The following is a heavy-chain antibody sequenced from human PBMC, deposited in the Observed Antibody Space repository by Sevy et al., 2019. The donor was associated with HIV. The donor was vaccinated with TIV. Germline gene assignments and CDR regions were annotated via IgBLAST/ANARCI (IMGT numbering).Heavy chain of an antibody. CDR3: ARDLADRLYGMDV. Sequence: ASVKVSCKASGYTFTSYYMHWVRQAPGQGLEWMGIINPSGGSRSYAQKFQGRVTMTRDTSTSTVYMELSSLRSEDTAVYYCARDLADRLYGMDVWGQGTTVTVSS. D-gene: IGHD6-6*01. V-gene: IGHV1-46*01. CDR1: GYTFTSYY. CDR2: INPSGGSR. J-gene: IGHJ6*02.